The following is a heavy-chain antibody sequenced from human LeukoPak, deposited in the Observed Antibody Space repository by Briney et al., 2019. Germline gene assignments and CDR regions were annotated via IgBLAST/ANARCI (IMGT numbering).Heavy chain of an antibody. V-gene: IGHV1-3*01. CDR2: INAGNGNT. D-gene: IGHD1-26*01. J-gene: IGHJ3*02. CDR1: GYTFTSYD. Sequence: GASVKVSCKASGYTFTSYDINWVRQATGQRLEWMGWINAGNGNTKYSQKFQGRVTITRDTSASTAYMELSSLRSEDTAVYYCARSRSEWELLGAFDIWGQGTMVTVSS. CDR3: ARSRSEWELLGAFDI.